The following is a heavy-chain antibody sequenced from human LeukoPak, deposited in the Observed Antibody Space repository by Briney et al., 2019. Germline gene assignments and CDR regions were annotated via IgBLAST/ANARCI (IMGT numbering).Heavy chain of an antibody. CDR2: ISSSGSTT. J-gene: IGHJ4*02. CDR3: ANSAAVGY. D-gene: IGHD6-25*01. Sequence: QTGGSLRLSCAASGFTFSSYEMNWVRQAPGKGLEWVSYISSSGSTTYYADSVKGRFTISRDNSKNTLYLQMNSLRAEDTAVYYCANSAAVGYWGQGTLATVSS. CDR1: GFTFSSYE. V-gene: IGHV3-48*03.